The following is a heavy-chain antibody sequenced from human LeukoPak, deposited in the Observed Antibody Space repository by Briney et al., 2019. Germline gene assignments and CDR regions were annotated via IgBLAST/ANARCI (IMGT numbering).Heavy chain of an antibody. CDR3: ARQSIDIVIVPAAMLGWFDP. V-gene: IGHV1-18*01. CDR1: GYTFTSYG. Sequence: ASVKVSCKASGYTFTSYGISWVRQAPGQGLEWMGWISAYNGNTNYAQKLQDRVTMTTDTSTSTAYMELRSLRSDDTAVYYCARQSIDIVIVPAAMLGWFDPWGQGTLVTVSS. D-gene: IGHD2-2*01. J-gene: IGHJ5*02. CDR2: ISAYNGNT.